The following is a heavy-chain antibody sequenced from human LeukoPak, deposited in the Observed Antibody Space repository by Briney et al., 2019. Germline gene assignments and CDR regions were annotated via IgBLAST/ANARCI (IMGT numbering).Heavy chain of an antibody. D-gene: IGHD3-10*01. Sequence: ASVKVSCKASGYTFTSYYMHWVRQAPGQGLEWMGIINPSGGSTSYAQKFQGRVTMTRDTSTSTVYMELSSLRSEDTAVYYCASGITMVRGATSFDYWGQGTLVTVSS. CDR2: INPSGGST. CDR3: ASGITMVRGATSFDY. J-gene: IGHJ4*02. V-gene: IGHV1-46*01. CDR1: GYTFTSYY.